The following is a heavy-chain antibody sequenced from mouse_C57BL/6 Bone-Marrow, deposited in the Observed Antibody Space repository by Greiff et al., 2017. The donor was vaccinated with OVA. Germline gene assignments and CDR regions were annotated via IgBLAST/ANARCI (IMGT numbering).Heavy chain of an antibody. Sequence: QVQLQQSGAELVKPGASVKLSCKASGYTFTSYWMQWVKQRPGQGLEWIGEIDPSDSYTNYNQKFKGKATLTVDTSSSTAYMQLSSLTSEDSAVYYCAREGITTVVAFDYWGQGTTLTVSS. CDR1: GYTFTSYW. V-gene: IGHV1-50*01. D-gene: IGHD1-1*01. CDR2: IDPSDSYT. CDR3: AREGITTVVAFDY. J-gene: IGHJ2*01.